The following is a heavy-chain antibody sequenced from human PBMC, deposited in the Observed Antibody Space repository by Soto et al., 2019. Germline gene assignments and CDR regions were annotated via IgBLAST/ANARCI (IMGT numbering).Heavy chain of an antibody. J-gene: IGHJ4*02. Sequence: GESLKISCKVSGYIFTSYWINWVRQMPGKGLEWMGIIYPGDSDTRYNPSLQGQITISADKSINTAYLQWSSLKASDSAVYYCARRGDSSGFIDSWGQGTLVTVSS. V-gene: IGHV5-51*01. CDR2: IYPGDSDT. CDR3: ARRGDSSGFIDS. D-gene: IGHD3-22*01. CDR1: GYIFTSYW.